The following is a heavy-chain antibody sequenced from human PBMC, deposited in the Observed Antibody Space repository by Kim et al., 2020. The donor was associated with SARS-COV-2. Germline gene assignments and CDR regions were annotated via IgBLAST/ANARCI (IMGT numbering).Heavy chain of an antibody. J-gene: IGHJ4*02. V-gene: IGHV1-3*01. Sequence: TKDSERFQGRVTFTRDTSASSAYMDLSSLTSADTAVYCCARSPPGTGYFDYWGRGTLVTVSS. CDR3: ARSPPGTGYFDY. CDR2: T. D-gene: IGHD6-13*01.